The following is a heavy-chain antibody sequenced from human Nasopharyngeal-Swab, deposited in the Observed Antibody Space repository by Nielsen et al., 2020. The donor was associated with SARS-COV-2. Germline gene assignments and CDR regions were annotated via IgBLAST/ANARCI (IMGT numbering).Heavy chain of an antibody. V-gene: IGHV3-9*01. Sequence: SLKISCAASGFTFDDYAMHWVRQAPGKGLEWVSGISWNSGSIGYADSVKGRFTISRDNAKNSLYLQMNSLRAEDTALYYCAKDIDYGDYWGQGTLVTASS. CDR2: ISWNSGSI. J-gene: IGHJ4*02. CDR1: GFTFDDYA. CDR3: AKDIDYGDY.